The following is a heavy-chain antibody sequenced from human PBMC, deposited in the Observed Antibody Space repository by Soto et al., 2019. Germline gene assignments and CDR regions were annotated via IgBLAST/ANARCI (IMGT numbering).Heavy chain of an antibody. V-gene: IGHV4-34*01. D-gene: IGHD3-22*01. J-gene: IGHJ3*02. Sequence: PSETLSLTCAVYGGSFSGYYWSWIRQPPGKGLEWIGEINHSGSTNSNPSLKSRVTISVDTSKNQFSLKLSSVTAADTAVYYCARGPYDSSGYYYVSPAFDIWGQGTMVTVSS. CDR3: ARGPYDSSGYYYVSPAFDI. CDR1: GGSFSGYY. CDR2: INHSGST.